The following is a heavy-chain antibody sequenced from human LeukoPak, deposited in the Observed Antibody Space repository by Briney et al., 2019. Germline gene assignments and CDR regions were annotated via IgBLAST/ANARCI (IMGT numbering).Heavy chain of an antibody. Sequence: ESGPTLVKPTQTLTLTCTFSGFSLSTSGVGVGWIRQPSGKALEWLALIYWDDDKRYSPSLKSRLTITKDTSKNQVVLTMTNMDPVDTATYYCAHAEGIYYDFWSGYQPGLSYFDYWGQGTLVTVSS. CDR2: IYWDDDK. J-gene: IGHJ4*02. CDR3: AHAEGIYYDFWSGYQPGLSYFDY. D-gene: IGHD3-3*01. CDR1: GFSLSTSGVG. V-gene: IGHV2-5*02.